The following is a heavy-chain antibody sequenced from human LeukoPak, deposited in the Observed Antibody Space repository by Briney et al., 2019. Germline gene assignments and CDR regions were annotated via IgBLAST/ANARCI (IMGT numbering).Heavy chain of an antibody. Sequence: SETLSLTCAVYGGSFSGYYWSWIRQPPGKGLEWIGEINHSGSTNYNPSLKSRVTISVDTSKNQFSLKLSSVTAPDTAVYYCARGPHNWNYVSYYYYGMDVWGQGTTVTVSS. D-gene: IGHD1-7*01. V-gene: IGHV4-34*01. J-gene: IGHJ6*02. CDR3: ARGPHNWNYVSYYYYGMDV. CDR1: GGSFSGYY. CDR2: INHSGST.